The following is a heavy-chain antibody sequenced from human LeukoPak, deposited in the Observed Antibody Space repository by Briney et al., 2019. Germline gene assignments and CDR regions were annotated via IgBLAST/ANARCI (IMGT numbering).Heavy chain of an antibody. D-gene: IGHD3-22*01. CDR2: VRYDGSNK. Sequence: GGSLRLSCAASGFTFSSYGMHWVRQAPGKGLEWVAFVRYDGSNKYYADSVKGRFTISRDNSKNTLYLQMNSLRAEDTAVYYCAKDHYYDSSGYHFDYWGQGTLVTVSS. J-gene: IGHJ4*02. CDR3: AKDHYYDSSGYHFDY. V-gene: IGHV3-30*02. CDR1: GFTFSSYG.